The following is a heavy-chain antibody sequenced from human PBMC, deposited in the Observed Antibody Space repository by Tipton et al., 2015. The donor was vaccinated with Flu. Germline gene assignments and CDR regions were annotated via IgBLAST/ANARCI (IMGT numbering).Heavy chain of an antibody. CDR2: IYYSGDT. J-gene: IGHJ3*02. V-gene: IGHV4-59*01. Sequence: GLVKPSETLSLTCTVSGGSISGYYWSWIRQPPGKGLEWVGYIYYSGDTNYNSSLKSRLTISVDTSKNQFSLKLTSVAAADTAVYYCARLGARGKAFDIWDHGTMVTISS. CDR1: GGSISGYY. D-gene: IGHD3-16*01. CDR3: ARLGARGKAFDI.